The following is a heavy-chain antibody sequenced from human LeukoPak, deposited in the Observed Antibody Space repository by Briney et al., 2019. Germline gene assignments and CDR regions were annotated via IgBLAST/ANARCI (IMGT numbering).Heavy chain of an antibody. J-gene: IGHJ6*03. CDR2: IYHSGST. V-gene: IGHV4-30-2*01. Sequence: SQTLSLTCTVSGGSISSGGYYWSWIRQPPGKGLEWIGYIYHSGSTYYNPSLKSRVTISVDRSKNQFSLKLSSVTAADTAVYYCAGQESSGPPYYYSMDVWGKGTTVTVSS. CDR3: AGQESSGPPYYYSMDV. D-gene: IGHD3-22*01. CDR1: GGSISSGGYY.